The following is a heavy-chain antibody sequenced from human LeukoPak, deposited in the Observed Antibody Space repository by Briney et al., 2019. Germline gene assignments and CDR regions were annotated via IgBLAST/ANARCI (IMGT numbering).Heavy chain of an antibody. Sequence: GGTLRLSCVASGFTFGSFGMHWVRQAPGKGLDWVAVIAYDGSEENYADSVKGRFTISRDNFKNTLYLQMDSLGPEDTAMYYCARDVMAVAGTLGFDCWGQGALVTVSA. V-gene: IGHV3-30*04. CDR3: ARDVMAVAGTLGFDC. CDR1: GFTFGSFG. J-gene: IGHJ4*02. D-gene: IGHD6-19*01. CDR2: IAYDGSEE.